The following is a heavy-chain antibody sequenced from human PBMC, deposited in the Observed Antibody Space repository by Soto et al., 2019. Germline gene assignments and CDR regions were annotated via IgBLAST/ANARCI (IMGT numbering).Heavy chain of an antibody. CDR3: ARDRDCTNGVCYSYGMDV. J-gene: IGHJ6*02. V-gene: IGHV1-2*04. CDR1: GYTFTGYY. D-gene: IGHD2-8*01. Sequence: ASEKVSCKASGYTFTGYYMHWVRQAPGQGLEWKGWINPNSGGTNYAQKFQGWVTMTRDTSISTAYMELSRLRSDDTAVYYCARDRDCTNGVCYSYGMDVWGQGTTVTVS. CDR2: INPNSGGT.